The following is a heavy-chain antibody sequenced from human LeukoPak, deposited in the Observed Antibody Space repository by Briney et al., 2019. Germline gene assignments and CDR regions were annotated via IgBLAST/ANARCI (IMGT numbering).Heavy chain of an antibody. Sequence: SGGSLRLSCAASGFTFDDYAMNWVRKVPGRGLEWVSGINWNGRITEYADSVKDRFTISRQNTKNSLYLYMNNLGGEDTALYFCARGSVQLWLRDTYYYMDVWGKGTTVTVSS. CDR1: GFTFDDYA. D-gene: IGHD5-18*01. CDR2: INWNGRIT. J-gene: IGHJ6*03. CDR3: ARGSVQLWLRDTYYYMDV. V-gene: IGHV3-20*04.